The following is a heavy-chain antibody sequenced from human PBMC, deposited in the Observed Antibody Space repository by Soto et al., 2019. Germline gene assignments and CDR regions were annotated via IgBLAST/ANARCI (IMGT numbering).Heavy chain of an antibody. V-gene: IGHV4-31*03. Sequence: SETLSLTCTVSGGSISSGGYYWSWIRQHPGKGLEWIGYIYYSGSTYYNPSLKSRVTISVDTSKNQFSLKLSSVTAADTAVYYCARGAHCSGGSCYPPFDYWGQGTLVTVSS. CDR2: IYYSGST. D-gene: IGHD2-15*01. J-gene: IGHJ4*02. CDR1: GGSISSGGYY. CDR3: ARGAHCSGGSCYPPFDY.